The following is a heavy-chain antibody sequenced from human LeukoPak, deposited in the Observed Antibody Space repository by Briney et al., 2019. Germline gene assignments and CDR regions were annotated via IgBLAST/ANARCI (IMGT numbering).Heavy chain of an antibody. J-gene: IGHJ5*02. CDR3: ARAMTFHNWFNP. Sequence: SQTLSLTCTVSGVSISSGDYYRSWIRQPPGKGLEWIGYFYFNESTFYNPSLRSRVTISGDTSKNQLSLKLNSVTAADTAVYYCARAMTFHNWFNPWGQGTLVTVSS. CDR1: GVSISSGDYY. D-gene: IGHD3/OR15-3a*01. V-gene: IGHV4-30-4*01. CDR2: FYFNEST.